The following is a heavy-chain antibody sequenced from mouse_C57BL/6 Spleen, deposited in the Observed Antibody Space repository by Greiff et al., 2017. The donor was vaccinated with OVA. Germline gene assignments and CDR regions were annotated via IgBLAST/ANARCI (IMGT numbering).Heavy chain of an antibody. CDR1: GYTFTSYD. D-gene: IGHD2-4*01. CDR2: IYPRDGST. CDR3: ARSDDYAYYAMDY. V-gene: IGHV1-85*01. Sequence: QVHVKQSGPELVKPGASVKLSCKASGYTFTSYDINWVKQRPGQGLEWIGWIYPRDGSTKYNEKFKGKATLTVDTSSSTAYMELHSLTSEDSAVYFCARSDDYAYYAMDYWGQGTSVTVSS. J-gene: IGHJ4*01.